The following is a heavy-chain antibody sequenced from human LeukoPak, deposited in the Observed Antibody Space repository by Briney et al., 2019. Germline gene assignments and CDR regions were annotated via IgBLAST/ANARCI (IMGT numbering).Heavy chain of an antibody. Sequence: GASVKVSCKASGYTFTTYYMHWVRQAPGQGLEWMGGIIPIFGTANYAQKFQGRVTITADESTSTAYMELSSLRSEDTAVYYCARALGYCSGGSCYHHNWFDPWGQGTLVTVSS. CDR2: IIPIFGTA. CDR3: ARALGYCSGGSCYHHNWFDP. D-gene: IGHD2-15*01. J-gene: IGHJ5*02. V-gene: IGHV1-69*13. CDR1: GYTFTTYY.